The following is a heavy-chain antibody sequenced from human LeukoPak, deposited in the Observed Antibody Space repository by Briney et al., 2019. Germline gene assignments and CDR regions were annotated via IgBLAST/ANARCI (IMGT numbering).Heavy chain of an antibody. D-gene: IGHD6-19*01. V-gene: IGHV3-48*01. J-gene: IGHJ5*02. CDR3: ARGPDSSGWILNWFDP. CDR2: IYSSSSTI. Sequence: PGGSLRPSCAASGFTFSSYSMNWVRQAPGKGLEWVSYIYSSSSTIYYADSVKGRFTISRDNAKNSLYLQMNSLRVEDTAVYYCARGPDSSGWILNWFDPWGQGTLVTVSS. CDR1: GFTFSSYS.